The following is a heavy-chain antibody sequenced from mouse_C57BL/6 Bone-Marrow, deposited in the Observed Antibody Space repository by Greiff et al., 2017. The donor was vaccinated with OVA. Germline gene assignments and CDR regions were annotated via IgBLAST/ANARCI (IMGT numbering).Heavy chain of an antibody. V-gene: IGHV1-64*01. Sequence: QVQLKQPGAELVKPGASVKLSCKASGYTFTSYWMHWVKQRPGQGLEWLGMIPPNSGSTNYNEKFKSKATLTVDKSSSTAYMQLSSLTSEDSAVYYCARDSYLPFAYWGQGTLVTVSA. CDR2: IPPNSGST. CDR1: GYTFTSYW. J-gene: IGHJ3*01. CDR3: ARDSYLPFAY. D-gene: IGHD1-1*01.